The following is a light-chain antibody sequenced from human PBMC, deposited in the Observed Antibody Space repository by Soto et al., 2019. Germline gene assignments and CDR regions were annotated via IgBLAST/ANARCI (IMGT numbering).Light chain of an antibody. V-gene: IGLV2-14*01. CDR1: SSDVGRYTY. CDR2: DVY. J-gene: IGLJ1*01. CDR3: TSYTSTSTPYV. Sequence: QSVLTQPASVSGSPGQSITISCAGTSSDVGRYTYVSWYQQHPGNAPKLIIYDVYNRPSGVSTRFSGSKSGNTAYLTISGLQAEDEADYYCTSYTSTSTPYVFGGGTKVTVL.